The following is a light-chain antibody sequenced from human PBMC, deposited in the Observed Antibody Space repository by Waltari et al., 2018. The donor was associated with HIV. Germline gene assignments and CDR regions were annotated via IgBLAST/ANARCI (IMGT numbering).Light chain of an antibody. Sequence: ETVLTQSPGTMSLSPGERATLSCRASQSVSSNYLAWYQHRPGQAPRLLIYGASSRATGIPDRFSGSGSGTDFTLTISRLEPEDFAVYYCQQYGSSSWTFGQGTKVDIK. V-gene: IGKV3-20*01. CDR3: QQYGSSSWT. CDR1: QSVSSNY. CDR2: GAS. J-gene: IGKJ1*01.